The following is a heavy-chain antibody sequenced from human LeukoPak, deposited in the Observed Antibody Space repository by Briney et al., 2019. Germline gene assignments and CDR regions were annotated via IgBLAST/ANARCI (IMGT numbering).Heavy chain of an antibody. V-gene: IGHV4-59*05. CDR1: GGSISSYY. Sequence: SETLSLTCTVSGGSISSYYWSWIRQPPGKGLEWIGSIYYSGSTYYNPSLKSRVTISVDTSKNQFSLKLSSVTAADTAVYYCARREVVPAAISPTTRDYWGQGTLVTVSS. J-gene: IGHJ4*02. CDR2: IYYSGST. CDR3: ARREVVPAAISPTTRDY. D-gene: IGHD2-2*01.